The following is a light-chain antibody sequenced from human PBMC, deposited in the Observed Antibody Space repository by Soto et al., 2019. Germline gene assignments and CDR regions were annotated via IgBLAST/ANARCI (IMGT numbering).Light chain of an antibody. V-gene: IGKV1-27*01. CDR3: QKYDSAPQT. CDR1: QGIIDY. J-gene: IGKJ1*01. Sequence: DIQMTQSPASLSASVGDRVTITCRASQGIIDYVAWYQQKPGQAPNLLIYAASTLRSGVPPRFSGSGAGTDFTLAISSLQPEDVPTAYCQKYDSAPQTLGPGTRVEI. CDR2: AAS.